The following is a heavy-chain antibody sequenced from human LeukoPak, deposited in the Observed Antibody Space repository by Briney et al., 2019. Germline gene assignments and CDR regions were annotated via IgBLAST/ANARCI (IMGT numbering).Heavy chain of an antibody. Sequence: GGSLRLSCTASGFTFSDFWMTWVRQAPGKGLEWVANINQDGSEKYYVDSVKGRFTISRDNAKNSLYLQMNSLRAEDTAVYYCARPGYCSGTSCYYFDSWGQGTLVTVSS. V-gene: IGHV3-7*01. D-gene: IGHD2-2*01. J-gene: IGHJ4*02. CDR1: GFTFSDFW. CDR3: ARPGYCSGTSCYYFDS. CDR2: INQDGSEK.